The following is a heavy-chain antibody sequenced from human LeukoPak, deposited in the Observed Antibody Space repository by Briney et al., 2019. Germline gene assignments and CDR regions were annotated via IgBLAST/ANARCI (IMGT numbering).Heavy chain of an antibody. V-gene: IGHV3-74*03. CDR1: GITFTDYW. D-gene: IGHD3-16*01. J-gene: IGHJ4*02. CDR3: ATDDYRGLGY. CDR2: ISQDGSYT. Sequence: GGSLRLSCATSGITFTDYWIHWVRQAPGKGLEWVSHISQDGSYTTYADSVKGRFTISRDNAKSTVYLQMNSLRAEDTAVYRCATDDYRGLGYWGQGTLVSVSS.